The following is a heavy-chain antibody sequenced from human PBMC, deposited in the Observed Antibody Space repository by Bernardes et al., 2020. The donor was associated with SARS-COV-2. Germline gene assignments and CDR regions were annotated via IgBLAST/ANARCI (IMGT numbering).Heavy chain of an antibody. V-gene: IGHV3-30*02. J-gene: IGHJ4*02. CDR3: ATLNLGNFDY. CDR1: GFTFTSFG. CDR2: IAYDDGHK. D-gene: IGHD7-27*01. Sequence: GVSLRLSCAASGFTFTSFGMHWVRQAPGKGLEWVAFIAYDDGHKYYEDSVKGRFTISRDNSKNTLYLQMNSLRAEDTALYYCATLNLGNFDYWGQGTLVTVSS.